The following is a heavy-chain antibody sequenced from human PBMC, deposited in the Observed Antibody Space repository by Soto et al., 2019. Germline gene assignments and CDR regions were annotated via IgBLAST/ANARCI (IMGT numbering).Heavy chain of an antibody. CDR1: GGSISSYY. J-gene: IGHJ4*02. CDR2: IYYSGST. Sequence: SETLSLTCSVSGGSISSYYWTWIRQPPGKGLEWIGYIYYSGSTNYNPSLKSRVTISVDTSKNQFSLKLSSVTAADTAVYYCARSDGRYWGQGTLVTVSS. V-gene: IGHV4-59*01. CDR3: ARSDGRY.